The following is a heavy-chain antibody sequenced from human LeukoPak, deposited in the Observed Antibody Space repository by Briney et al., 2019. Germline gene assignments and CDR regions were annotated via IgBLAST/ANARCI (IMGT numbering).Heavy chain of an antibody. CDR3: ANVQGYYGSGSSG. D-gene: IGHD3-10*01. J-gene: IGHJ4*02. V-gene: IGHV4-30-2*01. CDR2: IYHSGST. CDR1: GGSISSGGYY. Sequence: SVTLSLTCTVAGGSISSGGYYWSWIRQPPGKGLEWIGYIYHSGSTYYNPSLKSRVTISVDKSKNQFSLKLSSVTAADTAVYYCANVQGYYGSGSSGWGQGTLVTVSS.